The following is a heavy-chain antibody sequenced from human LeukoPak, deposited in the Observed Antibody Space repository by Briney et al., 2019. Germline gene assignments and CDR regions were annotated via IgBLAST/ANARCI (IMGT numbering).Heavy chain of an antibody. CDR3: ARVGISWELHDAFDI. CDR2: FFSSGYA. J-gene: IGHJ3*02. CDR1: GFSVSVNY. V-gene: IGHV3-66*01. D-gene: IGHD1-26*01. Sequence: GGSLRLSCAASGFSVSVNYMSWVRQAPGKGLEWVSVFFSSGYAKYADSVKGRFTISRDNSENTLNLQMNSLRAEDTAVYYCARVGISWELHDAFDIWGQGTMVTVSS.